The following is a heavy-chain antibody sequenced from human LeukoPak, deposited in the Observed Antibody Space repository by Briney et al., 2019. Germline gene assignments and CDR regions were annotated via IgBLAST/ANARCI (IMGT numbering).Heavy chain of an antibody. CDR3: ARDPLGLVDYYYYGMDV. Sequence: EASVKVSCKASGGTFSSYAISWVRQAPGQGLEWMGGIIPIFGTANYAQKFQGRVTITADESTSTAYMELSSLRSEDTAVYYCARDPLGLVDYYYYGMDVWGQGTTVTVSS. D-gene: IGHD6-19*01. J-gene: IGHJ6*02. CDR2: IIPIFGTA. CDR1: GGTFSSYA. V-gene: IGHV1-69*13.